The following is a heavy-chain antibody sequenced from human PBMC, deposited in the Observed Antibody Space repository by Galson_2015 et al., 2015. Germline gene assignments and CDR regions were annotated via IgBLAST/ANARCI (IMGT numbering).Heavy chain of an antibody. V-gene: IGHV3-74*01. CDR2: INSDGSST. D-gene: IGHD4-11*01. CDR1: GFTFSSYW. J-gene: IGHJ4*02. Sequence: SLRLSCAASGFTFSSYWMHWVRQAPGKGLVWVSRINSDGSSTSYADSVKGRFTSSRDNAKNTLYLQMNSLRAEDTAVYYCASDSKTTVINYWGQGTLVTVSS. CDR3: ASDSKTTVINY.